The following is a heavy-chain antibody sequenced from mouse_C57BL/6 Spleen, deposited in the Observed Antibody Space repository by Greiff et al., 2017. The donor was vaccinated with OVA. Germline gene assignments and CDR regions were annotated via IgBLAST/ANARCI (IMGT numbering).Heavy chain of an antibody. CDR1: GYSFTGYY. J-gene: IGHJ2*01. CDR2: INPNTGGT. V-gene: IGHV1-42*01. CDR3: ARYGPSYFDY. D-gene: IGHD1-2*01. Sequence: VQLKQSGPELVKPGASVKISCKASGYSFTGYYMNWVKQSPEKSLEWIGEINPNTGGTTYNQKFKAKATLTVDKSSSTAYMQLKSLTSEDSAVYYCARYGPSYFDYWGQGTTLTVSS.